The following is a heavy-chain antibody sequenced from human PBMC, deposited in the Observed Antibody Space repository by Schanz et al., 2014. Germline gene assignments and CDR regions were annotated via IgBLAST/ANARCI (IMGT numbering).Heavy chain of an antibody. V-gene: IGHV3-23*04. D-gene: IGHD3-10*01. CDR2: MNESHSTI. CDR3: AKGRFGELSAFDI. CDR1: GFSFSDHA. J-gene: IGHJ3*02. Sequence: EVELVESGGGLVQPGGSLRLSCAASGFSFSDHAMDWVRQARGKGLEWVSAMNESHSTIYYADSVRGRFTISRDNSKNTLYLQMNSLRAEDTAVYYCAKGRFGELSAFDIWGQGTMVTVSS.